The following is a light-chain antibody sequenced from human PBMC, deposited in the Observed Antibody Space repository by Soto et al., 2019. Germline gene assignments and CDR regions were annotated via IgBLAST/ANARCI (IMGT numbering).Light chain of an antibody. CDR2: GAS. CDR3: QQYGSSPRA. V-gene: IGKV3-20*01. J-gene: IGKJ4*01. CDR1: QSVSSSY. Sequence: EIVLTQSPGTLSLSPGXRATLSCRASQSVSSSYLAWYQQKPGQAPRLLIYGASSRATGIPDRFSGSGSGTDFTLTISRLEPEDFAVYYCQQYGSSPRAFGGGTKVDTK.